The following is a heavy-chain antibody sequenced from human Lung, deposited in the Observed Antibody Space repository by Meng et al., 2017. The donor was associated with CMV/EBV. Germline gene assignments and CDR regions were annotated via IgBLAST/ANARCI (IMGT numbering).Heavy chain of an antibody. V-gene: IGHV1-2*02. CDR1: GYSFTGYY. Sequence: ASVKVSCKSSGYSFTGYYLHWVRQAPGQGLEWMGWINPYSGATKYAEKFQGRVTMTRNTSISTAYMELNTLRSDDTAVYYCASSTSGVVIGILRRYNLFDPWGQGTLVTVSS. CDR2: INPYSGAT. D-gene: IGHD2-21*01. J-gene: IGHJ5*02. CDR3: ASSTSGVVIGILRRYNLFDP.